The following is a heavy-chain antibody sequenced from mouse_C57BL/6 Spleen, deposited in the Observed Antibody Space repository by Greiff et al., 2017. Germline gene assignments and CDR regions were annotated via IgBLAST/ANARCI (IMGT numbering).Heavy chain of an antibody. V-gene: IGHV1-37*01. Sequence: EVQVVESGPELVKPGASVKISCKASGYSFTGYFMNWVKQSHGKSLEWIGLINPYNGDTFYNQKFKGKATLTVDKSSSTAHMELLSLTSEDFAVYYCARPWYDDEGGFAYWGQGTLVTVSA. CDR2: INPYNGDT. CDR3: ARPWYDDEGGFAY. D-gene: IGHD2-4*01. J-gene: IGHJ3*01. CDR1: GYSFTGYF.